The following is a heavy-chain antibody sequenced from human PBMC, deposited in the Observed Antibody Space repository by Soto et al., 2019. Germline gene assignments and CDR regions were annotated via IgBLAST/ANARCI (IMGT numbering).Heavy chain of an antibody. J-gene: IGHJ6*02. D-gene: IGHD2-2*01. CDR1: GYTFTGYY. CDR2: INPETGGT. V-gene: IGHV1-2*02. CDR3: ARERYQVISDGMDV. Sequence: ASVKVSCKASGYTFTGYYVHGVREAPGQGLEWMGWINPETGGTSYAQKFQGRVTLSRDTSINTAYLEVSRLRFDDAAVYFCARERYQVISDGMDVWGQGTTVTVSS.